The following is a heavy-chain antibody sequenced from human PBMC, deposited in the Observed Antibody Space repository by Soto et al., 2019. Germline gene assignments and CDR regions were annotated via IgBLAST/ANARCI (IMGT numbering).Heavy chain of an antibody. V-gene: IGHV4-30-4*01. CDR2: IYYSGST. J-gene: IGHJ6*02. Sequence: KASETLSLTCAVSGGSISSGYYYWSWIRQPPGKGLEWIGNIYYSGSTYYNPSLKGRLIISIDTYKNQFSLKVGSVTAADTAVYYCASSPLYGMDVWGQGTTGTVSS. CDR1: GGSISSGYYY. CDR3: ASSPLYGMDV.